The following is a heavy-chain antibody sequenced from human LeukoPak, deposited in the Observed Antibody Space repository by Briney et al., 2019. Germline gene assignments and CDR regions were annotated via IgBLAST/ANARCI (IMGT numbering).Heavy chain of an antibody. J-gene: IGHJ6*03. D-gene: IGHD3-10*01. CDR1: GFSFSSYD. Sequence: GGSLRLSCAASGFSFSSYDMNWVRQAPGKGLEWVSAISGSGGDTYYADSVKGRFTISRDNSKNTLYLQMNSLRAEDTAVYYCAKRPRYASGSTSGYYYMDVWGKGTTVTISS. CDR3: AKRPRYASGSTSGYYYMDV. V-gene: IGHV3-23*01. CDR2: ISGSGGDT.